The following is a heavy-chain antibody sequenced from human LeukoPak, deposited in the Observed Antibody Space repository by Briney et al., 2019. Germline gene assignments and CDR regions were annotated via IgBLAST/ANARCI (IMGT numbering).Heavy chain of an antibody. CDR2: INSDGINT. CDR1: GFTFSNYW. CDR3: ARDLGQYYDTSDNWFDP. J-gene: IGHJ5*02. D-gene: IGHD3-22*01. Sequence: GGSLRLSCAASGFTFSNYWLHWVRQAPGKGLVWVSRINSDGINTSYADSVKGRFTISRDNAKNTLNLQMSSLRAEDTAVYYCARDLGQYYDTSDNWFDPWGQGTLVTVSS. V-gene: IGHV3-74*01.